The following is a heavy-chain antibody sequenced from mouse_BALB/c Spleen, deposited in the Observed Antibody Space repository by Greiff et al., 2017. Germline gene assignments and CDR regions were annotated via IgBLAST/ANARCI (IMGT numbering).Heavy chain of an antibody. D-gene: IGHD2-4*01. Sequence: VHVKQSGPELVKPGASVKMSCKASGYTFTSYVMHWVKQKPGQGLEWIGYINPYNDGTKYNEKFKGKATLTSDKSSSTAYMELSSLTSEDSAVYYCARRGYYDYEGFAYWGQGTLVTVSA. CDR2: INPYNDGT. CDR3: ARRGYYDYEGFAY. CDR1: GYTFTSYV. J-gene: IGHJ3*01. V-gene: IGHV1-14*01.